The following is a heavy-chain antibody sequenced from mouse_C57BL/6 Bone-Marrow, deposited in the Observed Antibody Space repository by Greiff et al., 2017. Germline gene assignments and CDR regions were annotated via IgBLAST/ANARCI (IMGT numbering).Heavy chain of an antibody. D-gene: IGHD1-1*01. V-gene: IGHV1-85*01. J-gene: IGHJ1*03. CDR1: GYTFTSYD. CDR3: ARLEFDGSSGDWYFDV. Sequence: VQLQQSGPELVKPGASVKLSCKASGYTFTSYDINWVKQRPGQGLELIGWIYPRDGSTKYNEKFKGKATLTVDTSSSTAYMELHSLPSEDSAVYFCARLEFDGSSGDWYFDVWGTGTTVTVSS. CDR2: IYPRDGST.